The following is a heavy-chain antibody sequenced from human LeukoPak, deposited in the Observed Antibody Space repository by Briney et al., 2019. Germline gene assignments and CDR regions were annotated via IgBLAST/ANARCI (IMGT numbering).Heavy chain of an antibody. J-gene: IGHJ3*02. V-gene: IGHV3-7*01. CDR2: IKQDGSEK. CDR1: GFTSSSYW. Sequence: GGSLRLSCAAPGFTSSSYWMSWVRQAPGKGLEWVANIKQDGSEKYYVDSVTGRFTISRDNAKNSLYLQMSSLRAEDTAVYYCARSQRGAFDIWGQGTMVTVSS. CDR3: ARSQRGAFDI.